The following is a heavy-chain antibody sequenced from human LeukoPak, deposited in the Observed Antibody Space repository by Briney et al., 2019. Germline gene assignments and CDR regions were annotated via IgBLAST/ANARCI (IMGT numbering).Heavy chain of an antibody. CDR1: GFTFSSYA. D-gene: IGHD3-3*01. CDR3: AKVTTLEWLPIDAFDI. CDR2: ISGSGGST. V-gene: IGHV3-23*01. Sequence: PGGSLRLSCAASGFTFSSYAMNWVRQAPGKGLEWVSAISGSGGSTYYADSVKGRFTISRDNSKNTLYLQMNSLRAEDTAVYYCAKVTTLEWLPIDAFDIWGQGTMVTASS. J-gene: IGHJ3*02.